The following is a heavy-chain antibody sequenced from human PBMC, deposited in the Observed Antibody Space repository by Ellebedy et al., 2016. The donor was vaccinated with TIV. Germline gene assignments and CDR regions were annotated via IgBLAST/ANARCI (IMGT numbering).Heavy chain of an antibody. CDR3: ARDPGPTSYYDSSGYWFDY. V-gene: IGHV3-30-3*01. Sequence: GGSLRLSXAASGFTFSSYAMHWVRQAPGKGLEWVAVISYDGSNKYYADSVKGRFTISRDNSKNTLYLQMNSLRAEDTAVYYCARDPGPTSYYDSSGYWFDYWGQGTLVTVSS. J-gene: IGHJ4*02. CDR1: GFTFSSYA. CDR2: ISYDGSNK. D-gene: IGHD3-22*01.